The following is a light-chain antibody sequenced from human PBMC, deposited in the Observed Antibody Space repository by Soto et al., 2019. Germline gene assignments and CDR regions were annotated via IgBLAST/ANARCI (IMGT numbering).Light chain of an antibody. CDR2: RAS. J-gene: IGKJ2*01. CDR3: QQYGSYPPT. V-gene: IGKV3-20*01. CDR1: QSVSRSY. Sequence: EIVLTQSPGTLSLSPGERATLYCRASQSVSRSYLAWYQQKPGQAHRLLIYRASSRATGIPDRFSGSGSVTDLNHTLSRLQYDDFTLYSCQQYGSYPPTFGQGTKLEIK.